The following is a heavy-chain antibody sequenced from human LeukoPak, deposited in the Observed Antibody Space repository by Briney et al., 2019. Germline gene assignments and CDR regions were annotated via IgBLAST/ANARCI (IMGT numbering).Heavy chain of an antibody. D-gene: IGHD3-10*01. CDR3: ARAPSGWFGELVPHYFDY. Sequence: PSETLSLTCTVSGGSISSYYWSWIRPPPGKGLEWIGYIYYSGSTNYNPSLKSRVTISVDTSKNQFSLKLSSVTAADTAVYYCARAPSGWFGELVPHYFDYWGQGTLVTVSS. CDR2: IYYSGST. CDR1: GGSISSYY. V-gene: IGHV4-59*12. J-gene: IGHJ4*02.